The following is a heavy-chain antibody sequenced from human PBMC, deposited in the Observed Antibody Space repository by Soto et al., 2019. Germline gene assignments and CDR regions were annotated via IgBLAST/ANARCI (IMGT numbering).Heavy chain of an antibody. CDR3: ARDLGYYDSSGHFDY. J-gene: IGHJ4*02. CDR1: GFTFSDYY. D-gene: IGHD3-22*01. Sequence: GGSLRLSCAASGFTFSDYYMSWIRQAPGKGLEWVAYISSSDNIIYYADSVKGRSTISRDNAKNSLYLQMNSLRAEDTAVYYCARDLGYYDSSGHFDYWGQGTLVTVSS. CDR2: ISSSDNII. V-gene: IGHV3-11*01.